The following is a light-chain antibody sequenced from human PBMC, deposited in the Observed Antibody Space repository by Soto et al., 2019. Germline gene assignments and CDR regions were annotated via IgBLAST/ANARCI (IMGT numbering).Light chain of an antibody. Sequence: QSALTQPASVSGSPGQSITLSCTGTSSDVGGYDYVSWYQRHPGKAPKLIIYAVNNRPSGVSNRFSGSKSGNTASLTISGLQAEDEADYYCTSYASGSSHVVFGGGTKVTVL. CDR1: SSDVGGYDY. J-gene: IGLJ2*01. CDR2: AVN. CDR3: TSYASGSSHVV. V-gene: IGLV2-14*01.